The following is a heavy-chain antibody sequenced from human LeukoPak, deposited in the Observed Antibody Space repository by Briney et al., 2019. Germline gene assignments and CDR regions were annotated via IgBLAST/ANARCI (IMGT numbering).Heavy chain of an antibody. CDR2: INPNSGGT. D-gene: IGHD3-22*01. CDR1: GYTFTGYY. CDR3: ARGSPTYYYDSSGHYLY. Sequence: ASVTVSCKASGYTFTGYYMHWVRQAPGQGLEWMGWINPNSGGTNYAQKFQGRVTMTRDTSISTAYMELSRLRSDDTAVYYCARGSPTYYYDSSGHYLYWGQGTLVTVSS. J-gene: IGHJ4*02. V-gene: IGHV1-2*02.